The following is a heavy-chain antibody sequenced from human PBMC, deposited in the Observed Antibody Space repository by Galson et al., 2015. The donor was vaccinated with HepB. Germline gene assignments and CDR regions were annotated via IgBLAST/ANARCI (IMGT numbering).Heavy chain of an antibody. D-gene: IGHD3-22*01. Sequence: SVKVSCKASGYTFIIYGINWVRQAPGQGLEWMGWISPYNGNTKYGQKFQGRVTMTTDTSTSTAYMEMRSLRSDDTAVYYCARDYYESNDLIGYYDSSDYKYWGLGTPVTVSS. CDR1: GYTFIIYG. V-gene: IGHV1-18*04. J-gene: IGHJ4*02. CDR3: ARDYYESNDLIGYYDSSDYKY. CDR2: ISPYNGNT.